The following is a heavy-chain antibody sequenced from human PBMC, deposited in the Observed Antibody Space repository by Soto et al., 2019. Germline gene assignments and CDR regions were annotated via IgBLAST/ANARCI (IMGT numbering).Heavy chain of an antibody. Sequence: QVQLQQWGAGLLKPSETLSLTCAVYGGSFSGYYWSWIRQPPGKGLEWIGEINHSGSTNYNPSLKSRVTISVDTSKNQFSLKLSSVTAADTAVYYCARGSVGGSYFYYYYGMDVWGQGTTVTVSS. CDR3: ARGSVGGSYFYYYYGMDV. CDR2: INHSGST. D-gene: IGHD1-26*01. CDR1: GGSFSGYY. V-gene: IGHV4-34*01. J-gene: IGHJ6*02.